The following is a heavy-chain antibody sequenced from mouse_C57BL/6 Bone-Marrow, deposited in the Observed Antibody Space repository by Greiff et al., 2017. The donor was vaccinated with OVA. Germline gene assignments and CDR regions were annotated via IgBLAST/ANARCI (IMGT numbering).Heavy chain of an antibody. Sequence: VQLQQSGAELVRPGASVTLSCKASGYTFTDYEMHWVKQTPVHGLEWIGAIDPETGGTAYNQKFKGKAILTADKSSSTAYMELRSLTSEDSAVYYCTRAITTVVARGWYFDVWGTGTTVTVSS. J-gene: IGHJ1*03. CDR2: IDPETGGT. CDR1: GYTFTDYE. V-gene: IGHV1-15*01. D-gene: IGHD1-1*01. CDR3: TRAITTVVARGWYFDV.